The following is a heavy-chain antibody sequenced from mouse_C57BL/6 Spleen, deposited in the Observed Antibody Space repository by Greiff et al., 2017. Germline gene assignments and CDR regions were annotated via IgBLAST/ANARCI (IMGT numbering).Heavy chain of an antibody. V-gene: IGHV1-26*01. CDR1: GYTFTDYY. CDR3: ARSGATYYFDY. Sequence: VQLQQSGPELVKPGASVKISCKASGYTFTDYYMNWVKQSHGKSLEWIGAINPNNGGTSYNQKFKGKATLTVDKSSSTAYMELRSLTSEDSAVYYCARSGATYYFDYWGQGTTLTVSS. D-gene: IGHD3-2*02. CDR2: INPNNGGT. J-gene: IGHJ2*01.